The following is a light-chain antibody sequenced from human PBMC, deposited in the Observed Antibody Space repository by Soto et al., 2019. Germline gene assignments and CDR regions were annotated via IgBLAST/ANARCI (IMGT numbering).Light chain of an antibody. V-gene: IGKV3-15*01. CDR3: QQYNNWPPYT. J-gene: IGKJ2*01. CDR1: QSVSSK. CDR2: NAS. Sequence: DTLMTQSPATLSVSPGERATLSCRASQSVSSKLVWYQQKPGQAPRLLIYNASTRATDIPARFSGSGSGTEFTLSISSLQSEDFAVYYCQQYNNWPPYTFGQGTKLES.